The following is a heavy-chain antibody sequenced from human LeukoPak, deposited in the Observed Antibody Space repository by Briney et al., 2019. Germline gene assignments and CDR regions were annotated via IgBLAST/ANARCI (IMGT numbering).Heavy chain of an antibody. CDR2: IKEDGSEK. D-gene: IGHD3-16*01. CDR3: ASNWGSYSGY. Sequence: HPGGSLRLSCAASGFPFSSYWMTWVRQAPGKGLEWVANIKEDGSEKYYVDSVKGRFSISRDNAKNSLYLQMNRLRAEDTALYYCASNWGSYSGYWGQGVLVTVSS. V-gene: IGHV3-7*01. J-gene: IGHJ4*02. CDR1: GFPFSSYW.